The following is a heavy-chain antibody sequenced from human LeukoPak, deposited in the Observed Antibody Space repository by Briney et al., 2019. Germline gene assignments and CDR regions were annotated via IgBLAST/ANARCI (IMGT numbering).Heavy chain of an antibody. CDR2: ISSSSSYI. D-gene: IGHD3-22*01. V-gene: IGHV3-21*01. CDR3: ASDYYDSSSYYNWFDP. J-gene: IGHJ5*02. Sequence: PGGSLRLSCAASGFTFSSYSMNWVRQAPGKGLEWVSSISSSSSYIYYADSVKGRFTISRDNAKNSLYLQMNSLRAEDTAVYYCASDYYDSSSYYNWFDPWGQGTLVTVSS. CDR1: GFTFSSYS.